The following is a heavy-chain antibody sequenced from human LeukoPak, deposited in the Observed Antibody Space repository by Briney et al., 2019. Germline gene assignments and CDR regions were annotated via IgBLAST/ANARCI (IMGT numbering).Heavy chain of an antibody. J-gene: IGHJ4*02. CDR2: INPDNGNT. Sequence: ASVKVSCKASGYPFTRYGISWVRQAPGQGLEWMGWINPDNGNTKYAQKFQGRVTMTTDTSTSTAHMELRSLRSDDTAVYYCATYYCSTTSCYPYFFDYWGQGALVTVSS. D-gene: IGHD2-2*01. V-gene: IGHV1-18*01. CDR1: GYPFTRYG. CDR3: ATYYCSTTSCYPYFFDY.